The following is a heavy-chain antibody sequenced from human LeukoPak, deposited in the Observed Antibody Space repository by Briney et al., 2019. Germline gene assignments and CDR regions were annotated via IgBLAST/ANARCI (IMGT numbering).Heavy chain of an antibody. CDR3: ARGVWSGYYMGPYQPAGY. CDR1: GFTFKNYA. Sequence: GGSLRLSCAASGFTFKNYAVTWIRQAPGKGLEWVANIRQDGSEKYYVDSVKGRLTVSRDNAKNSLYLQMNSLRAEDTAVYYCARGVWSGYYMGPYQPAGYWGQGTLVTVSS. D-gene: IGHD3-3*01. V-gene: IGHV3-7*04. CDR2: IRQDGSEK. J-gene: IGHJ4*02.